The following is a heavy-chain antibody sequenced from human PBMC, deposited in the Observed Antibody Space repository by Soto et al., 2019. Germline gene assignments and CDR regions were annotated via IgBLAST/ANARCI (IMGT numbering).Heavy chain of an antibody. Sequence: GASVKVSCKASGYTFTSYDINWVRQATGQGLEWMGWMNPNSGNTGYAQKFQGRVTMTRNTSISTAYMELSSLRSEDTAVYYCARGRENTYGSKAGPDDYWGQGTLVTVSS. CDR3: ARGRENTYGSKAGPDDY. CDR2: MNPNSGNT. V-gene: IGHV1-8*01. D-gene: IGHD3-10*01. J-gene: IGHJ4*02. CDR1: GYTFTSYD.